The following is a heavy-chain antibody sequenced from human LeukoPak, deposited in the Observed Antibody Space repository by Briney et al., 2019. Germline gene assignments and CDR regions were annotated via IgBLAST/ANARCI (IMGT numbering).Heavy chain of an antibody. CDR3: VREGVGGTEKSFDY. J-gene: IGHJ4*02. CDR1: GYTFTGYY. D-gene: IGHD1-26*01. V-gene: IGHV1-2*02. CDR2: INPNNDDT. Sequence: GASVKVSCKASGYTFTGYYMHWVRQAPGQGLEWMGWINPNNDDTKYTQRFQGRVTMTRDTSISTAYMELSSLKSDDTAVYYCVREGVGGTEKSFDYWGQGALVTVSS.